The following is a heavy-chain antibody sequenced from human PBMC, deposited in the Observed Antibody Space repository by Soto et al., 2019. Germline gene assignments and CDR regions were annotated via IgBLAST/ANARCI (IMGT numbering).Heavy chain of an antibody. CDR1: GGSISSYY. CDR3: ARVPYYDSSGYFGYFDY. J-gene: IGHJ4*02. V-gene: IGHV4-59*08. CDR2: IYYSGST. Sequence: ETLSLTCTVSGGSISSYYWSWIRQPPGKGLEWIGYIYYSGSTYYNPSLKSRVTISLDTSKNQFSLKLSSVTAADTAVYYCARVPYYDSSGYFGYFDYWGQGTLVTVSS. D-gene: IGHD3-22*01.